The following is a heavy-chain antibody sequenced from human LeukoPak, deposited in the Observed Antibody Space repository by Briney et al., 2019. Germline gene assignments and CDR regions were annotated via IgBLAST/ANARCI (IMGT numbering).Heavy chain of an antibody. CDR1: GFTFSGYE. J-gene: IGHJ4*02. CDR2: ISRSGTII. V-gene: IGHV3-48*03. D-gene: IGHD3-3*01. CDR3: ARERDDYYFDY. Sequence: GGSLRLSCAASGFTFSGYEMNWVRQAPGKGLEWVSYISRSGTIISYADSVRGRLTISRDNAKDSLYLQMNSLRAEDTAVYYCARERDDYYFDYWGQGTLVTVSS.